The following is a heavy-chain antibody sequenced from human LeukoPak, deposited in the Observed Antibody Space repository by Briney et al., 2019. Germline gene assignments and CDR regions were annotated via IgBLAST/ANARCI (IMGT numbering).Heavy chain of an antibody. CDR3: ARGGGSAASGSQVRVDYMDV. V-gene: IGHV3-74*01. Sequence: PGGSLRLSCAASAFSFSRYWTTWVRQVPGKGLVWVSLIHSDGSTIIYADSVKGRFTISRDNAKKTLYLQMDSLRVDDMAVYFCARGGGSAASGSQVRVDYMDVWGKGTTVTVSS. CDR2: IHSDGSTI. J-gene: IGHJ6*03. D-gene: IGHD3-10*01. CDR1: AFSFSRYW.